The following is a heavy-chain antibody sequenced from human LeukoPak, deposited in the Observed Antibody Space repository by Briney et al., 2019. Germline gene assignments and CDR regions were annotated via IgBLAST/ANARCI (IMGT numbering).Heavy chain of an antibody. CDR1: GYSFTSYW. CDR2: IYPGDSDTNDSDT. Sequence: GESLKISCKGSGYSFTSYWIGWLRQMPGKGLEWMGIIYPGDSDTNDSDTKYSPSFQGQVTISADKSISTAYLQWSSLKASDTAMYYCARFFGAGTFFYYYAMDVWGQGTTVTVSS. D-gene: IGHD3-10*01. CDR3: ARFFGAGTFFYYYAMDV. V-gene: IGHV5-51*01. J-gene: IGHJ6*02.